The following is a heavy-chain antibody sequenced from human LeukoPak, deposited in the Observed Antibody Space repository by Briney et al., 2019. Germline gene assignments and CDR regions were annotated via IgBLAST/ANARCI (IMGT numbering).Heavy chain of an antibody. CDR1: GFTFSTYA. V-gene: IGHV3-33*01. CDR2: IWYDRTNK. J-gene: IGHJ4*02. Sequence: GGSLRLSCAASGFTFSTYAMHWVRQALGKGLEWVAVIWYDRTNKYYADSVKGRFTISRDNSKNTLYLQMSSLRAEDTAVYYCARDRLTTVTTFHFDYWGQGTLVTVSS. CDR3: ARDRLTTVTTFHFDY. D-gene: IGHD4-17*01.